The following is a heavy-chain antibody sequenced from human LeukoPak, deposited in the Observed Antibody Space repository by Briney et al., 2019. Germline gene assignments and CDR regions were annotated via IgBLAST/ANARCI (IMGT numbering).Heavy chain of an antibody. J-gene: IGHJ4*02. V-gene: IGHV3-15*01. CDR1: GFTFSNAW. Sequence: PGGSLRLSCAASGFTFSNAWMSWVRQASGKGLEWVGRIKSKTDGGTTDYAAPVKGRFTISRDDSKNTLYLQMNSLKTEDTAVYYCTTDIRYEPFDYWGQGTLVTVSS. CDR3: TTDIRYEPFDY. CDR2: IKSKTDGGTT. D-gene: IGHD1-1*01.